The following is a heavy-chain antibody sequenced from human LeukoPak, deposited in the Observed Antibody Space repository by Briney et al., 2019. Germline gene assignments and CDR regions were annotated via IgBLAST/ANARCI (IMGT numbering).Heavy chain of an antibody. D-gene: IGHD4-17*01. CDR2: IMPLFGTA. V-gene: IGHV1-69*05. CDR1: GGTFNNSA. J-gene: IGHJ5*02. CDR3: ARDVHGDYGAGWFDP. Sequence: ASVKVSCKTSGGTFNNSAISWVRQAPGQGLEWLGGIMPLFGTAGYAQKFQGRVTITKDESTRTVYLELTSLTSDDTAVYYCARDVHGDYGAGWFDPWGQGTLVSVSS.